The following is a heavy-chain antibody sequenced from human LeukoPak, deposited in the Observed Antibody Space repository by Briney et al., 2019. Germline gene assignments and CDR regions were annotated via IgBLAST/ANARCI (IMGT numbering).Heavy chain of an antibody. CDR1: GYSFTSYW. V-gene: IGHV5-10-1*01. CDR3: ARLESSGYYVY. Sequence: GESLKISCKGSGYSFTSYWISWVRQMPGKGLEWMGRIDPRDSYTKYSPSFQGHVSISADKSISTAYLQWSSLKASDTATYSCARLESSGYYVYWGQGTLVTVSS. CDR2: IDPRDSYT. D-gene: IGHD3-22*01. J-gene: IGHJ4*02.